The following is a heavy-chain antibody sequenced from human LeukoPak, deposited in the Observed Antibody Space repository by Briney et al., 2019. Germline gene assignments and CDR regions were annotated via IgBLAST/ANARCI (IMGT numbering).Heavy chain of an antibody. Sequence: PGGSLRLSCAASEFTYGMNWVRQAPGKGLEWVSVIHSGGSTYYADSVKGRFTISRDNSKNTLYLQMSSLRVEDTAVYYCVPKGNEGYWGQGTLVTVSS. CDR2: IHSGGST. CDR1: EFTYG. D-gene: IGHD1-1*01. V-gene: IGHV3-66*01. CDR3: VPKGNEGY. J-gene: IGHJ4*02.